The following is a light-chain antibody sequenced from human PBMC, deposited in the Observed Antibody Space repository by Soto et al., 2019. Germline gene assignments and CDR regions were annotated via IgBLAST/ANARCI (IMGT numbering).Light chain of an antibody. J-gene: IGKJ4*01. CDR1: QTISTW. Sequence: DIQMTQSPSTLSASVGDRVTITCRASQTISTWLAWYQQTPGKAPKLLIYKASSLESGVPSRFSGSGSGTEFTLTISSLQPDDFATYYCLQYNSYSPLTFVGGTKVEIK. CDR2: KAS. V-gene: IGKV1-5*03. CDR3: LQYNSYSPLT.